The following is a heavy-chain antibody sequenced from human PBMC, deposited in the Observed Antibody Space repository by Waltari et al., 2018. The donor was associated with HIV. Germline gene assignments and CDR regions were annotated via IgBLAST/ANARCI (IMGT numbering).Heavy chain of an antibody. CDR3: AREKAVVADY. CDR2: ISSRGGTI. CDR1: GFTFSSYE. J-gene: IGHJ4*02. V-gene: IGHV3-48*03. D-gene: IGHD2-15*01. Sequence: EVQLVESGGGLVQPGGSLGLSCASPGFTFSSYEMNWVRQGPGKGIEWVSYISSRGGTIYYADAVKGRSTITRDNAKRTLYLQMNSLRAEDTAVYYCAREKAVVADYWGQGTLVTVSS.